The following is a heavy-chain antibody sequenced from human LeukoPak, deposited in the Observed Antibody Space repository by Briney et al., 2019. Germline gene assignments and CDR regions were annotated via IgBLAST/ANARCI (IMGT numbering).Heavy chain of an antibody. CDR3: ARDGIAVAGTDY. D-gene: IGHD6-19*01. CDR2: INPSGGST. V-gene: IGHV1-46*01. Sequence: ASVKVSCKASGYTFTGYYMHWVRQAPGQGLEWMGIINPSGGSTSYAQKFQGRVTMTRDTSTSTVYMALSSLRSEDTAVYYCARDGIAVAGTDYWGQGTLVTVSP. CDR1: GYTFTGYY. J-gene: IGHJ4*02.